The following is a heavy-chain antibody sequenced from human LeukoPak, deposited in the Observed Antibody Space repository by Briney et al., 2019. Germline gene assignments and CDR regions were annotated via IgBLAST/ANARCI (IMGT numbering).Heavy chain of an antibody. V-gene: IGHV3-53*01. CDR1: GFTVSSNY. Sequence: GGSLRLSCAASGFTVSSNYMSWVRQAPGKGLEWVSVIYSGGSTYYADSVKGRFTISRDNSKNTLYLQMNSLRAEDTAVYYCANLVVVVAARHYWGQGTLVTVSS. J-gene: IGHJ4*02. CDR3: ANLVVVVAARHY. D-gene: IGHD2-15*01. CDR2: IYSGGST.